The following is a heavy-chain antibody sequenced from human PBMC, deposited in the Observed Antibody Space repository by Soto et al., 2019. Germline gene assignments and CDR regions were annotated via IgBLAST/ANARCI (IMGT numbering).Heavy chain of an antibody. CDR2: VSGSGGST. D-gene: IGHD4-17*01. CDR1: GCTFSSYA. J-gene: IGHJ6*02. Sequence: EVQLLESGGGLVQPGESLRLSCAASGCTFSSYAMIWVRQAPGKGLEWVSVVSGSGGSTYYVDSVKGRFTISRDNSKNTLYLQMNSLRAEDTAVYYCAKSVHRHYYYTMDVWGQGTTVTVSS. V-gene: IGHV3-23*01. CDR3: AKSVHRHYYYTMDV.